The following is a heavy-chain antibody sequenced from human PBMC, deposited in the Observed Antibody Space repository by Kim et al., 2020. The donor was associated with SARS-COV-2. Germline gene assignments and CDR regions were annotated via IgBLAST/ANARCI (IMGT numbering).Heavy chain of an antibody. V-gene: IGHV3-48*02. Sequence: YSADSVKGRFTISRENANNLLFLQMNSLRDDDTAVYYCVRDSRGGSYFDSWGQGALVTVSP. CDR3: VRDSRGGSYFDS. J-gene: IGHJ4*02. D-gene: IGHD3-10*01.